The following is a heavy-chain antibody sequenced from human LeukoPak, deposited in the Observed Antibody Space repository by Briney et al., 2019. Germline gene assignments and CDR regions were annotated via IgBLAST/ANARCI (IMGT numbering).Heavy chain of an antibody. Sequence: PGGSLRLSCAASGFTLSNYWIHWVRQTPGKGLVWVSRISSDGSTTNYADSVKGRFTISRDNPKNTLYLQMNSLRAEDTAMYYCARVGYYYDDNCDAFDIWGQGTMVTVSS. CDR1: GFTLSNYW. CDR3: ARVGYYYDDNCDAFDI. J-gene: IGHJ3*02. V-gene: IGHV3-74*01. D-gene: IGHD3-22*01. CDR2: ISSDGSTT.